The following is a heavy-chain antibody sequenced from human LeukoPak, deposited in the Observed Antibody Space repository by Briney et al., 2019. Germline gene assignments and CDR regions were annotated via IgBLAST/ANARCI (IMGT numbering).Heavy chain of an antibody. J-gene: IGHJ4*02. CDR1: GFTFSSYA. V-gene: IGHV3-30-3*01. CDR3: ARDRYYYDSSGYGY. D-gene: IGHD3-22*01. CDR2: ISYDGSNK. Sequence: GGSLSLSCAASGFTFSSYAMHWVRQAPGKGLEWVAVISYDGSNKYYADSAKGRFTISRDNSKNTLYLQMNSLRAEDTAVYYCARDRYYYDSSGYGYWGQGTLVTVSS.